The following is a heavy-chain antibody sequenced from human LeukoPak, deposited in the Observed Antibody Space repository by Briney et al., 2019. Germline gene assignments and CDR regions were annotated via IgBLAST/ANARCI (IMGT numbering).Heavy chain of an antibody. CDR1: GFTFSSYA. V-gene: IGHV3-30-3*01. Sequence: GGSLRLSCAASGFTFSSYAMHRVRQAPGKGLEWVAVISYDGSNKYYADSVKGRFTISRDNSKNTLYLQMNSLRAEDTAVYYCARGHPQRIAAADYWGQGTLVTVSS. J-gene: IGHJ4*02. D-gene: IGHD6-13*01. CDR3: ARGHPQRIAAADY. CDR2: ISYDGSNK.